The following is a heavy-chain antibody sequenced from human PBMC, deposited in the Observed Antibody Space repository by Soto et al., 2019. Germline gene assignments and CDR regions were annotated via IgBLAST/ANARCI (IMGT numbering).Heavy chain of an antibody. Sequence: SETLSLTCSVSGGSISSYYWSWIRQPPGKGLEWIGYIYYSGSTNYNPSLKSRVTISVDTSKNQFSLKLSSVTAADTAVYYCARDVVGGSYWQSWFDPWGQGTLVTVSS. D-gene: IGHD1-26*01. CDR2: IYYSGST. CDR3: ARDVVGGSYWQSWFDP. J-gene: IGHJ5*02. CDR1: GGSISSYY. V-gene: IGHV4-59*01.